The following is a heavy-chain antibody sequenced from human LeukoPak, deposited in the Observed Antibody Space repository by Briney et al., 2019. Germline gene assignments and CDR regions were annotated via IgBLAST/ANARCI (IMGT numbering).Heavy chain of an antibody. J-gene: IGHJ3*02. Sequence: PSGTLSLTCAVSSGSIFRSNWWSWVRQPPGKGLEWIGQIFHSGSTSYSPSLKSRVTISVDKSKNQFSLRLTSVTAADTAVYYCARLSTVTTRAFDIWGQGTMVSVSS. CDR2: IFHSGST. CDR1: SGSIFRSNW. D-gene: IGHD4-17*01. CDR3: ARLSTVTTRAFDI. V-gene: IGHV4-4*02.